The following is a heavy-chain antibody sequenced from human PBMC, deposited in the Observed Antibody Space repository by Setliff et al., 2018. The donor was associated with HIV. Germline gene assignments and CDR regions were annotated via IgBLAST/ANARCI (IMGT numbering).Heavy chain of an antibody. J-gene: IGHJ3*02. D-gene: IGHD3-9*01. Sequence: PSETLSLTCTVSGGSISSGSYYWSWIRQPAGKGLEWIGHIYTSGSTNYNPSLKSRVTISVDTSKNHFSLKLSSVTAADTAVYYCARRERYYDILTGRVFGGFDIWGQGTMVTVSS. CDR3: ARRERYYDILTGRVFGGFDI. CDR2: IYTSGST. CDR1: GGSISSGSYY. V-gene: IGHV4-61*09.